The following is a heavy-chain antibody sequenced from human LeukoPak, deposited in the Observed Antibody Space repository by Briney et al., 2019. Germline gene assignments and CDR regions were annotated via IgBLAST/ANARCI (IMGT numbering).Heavy chain of an antibody. CDR2: IKSKTDGGTT. Sequence: GGSLRLSCAASGFTFSNAWMSWVRQAPGKGLEWVGRIKSKTDGGTTDYAAPVKGRFTISRDDSKNTLYLQMNSLRTEDTAVYYCTTSIAVAGMGRNWGQGTLVTVSS. D-gene: IGHD6-19*01. CDR3: TTSIAVAGMGRN. CDR1: GFTFSNAW. J-gene: IGHJ4*02. V-gene: IGHV3-15*01.